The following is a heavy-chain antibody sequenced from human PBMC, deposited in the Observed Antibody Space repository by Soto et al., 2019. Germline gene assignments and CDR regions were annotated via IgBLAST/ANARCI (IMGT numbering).Heavy chain of an antibody. CDR2: ISSSSSYT. J-gene: IGHJ5*02. V-gene: IGHV3-11*03. CDR3: ARPLSYYYDSSGSPRSWFDP. D-gene: IGHD3-22*01. Sequence: PGGSLRLSCAASGFTFSDYYMSWIRQAPGKGLEWVSYISSSSSYTNYADSVKGRFTISRDNAKNSLYLQMNSLRAEDTAVYYCARPLSYYYDSSGSPRSWFDPWGQGTLVTVSS. CDR1: GFTFSDYY.